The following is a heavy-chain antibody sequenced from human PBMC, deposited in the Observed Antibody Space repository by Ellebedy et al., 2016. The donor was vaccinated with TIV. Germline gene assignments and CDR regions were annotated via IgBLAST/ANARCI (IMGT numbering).Heavy chain of an antibody. CDR2: ISSGSSSI. CDR1: GFTFILYS. V-gene: IGHV3-48*01. Sequence: GESLKISCAASGFTFILYSMTWVRQAPGKGLEWISYISSGSSSIYYADPVKGRFTITRDNDKNLLYLQMSSLRVEDTAVYYCARDVRQWLAQGDALDVWGQGTTVTVSS. CDR3: ARDVRQWLAQGDALDV. J-gene: IGHJ6*02. D-gene: IGHD6-19*01.